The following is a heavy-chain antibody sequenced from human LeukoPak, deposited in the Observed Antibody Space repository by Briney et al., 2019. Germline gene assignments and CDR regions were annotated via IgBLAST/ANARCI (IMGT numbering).Heavy chain of an antibody. D-gene: IGHD5-12*01. CDR3: ARAPEWLRRPYFDY. CDR2: IYYSGST. V-gene: IGHV4-31*03. CDR1: GGSISSGGYY. Sequence: SETLSLTCTVSGGSISSGGYYWSWIRQHPGKGLEWIGYIYYSGSTYYNPSLKSRVTISVDTSKNQFSLKLSSVTAADTAVYYCARAPEWLRRPYFDYWGQGTLVTVSS. J-gene: IGHJ4*02.